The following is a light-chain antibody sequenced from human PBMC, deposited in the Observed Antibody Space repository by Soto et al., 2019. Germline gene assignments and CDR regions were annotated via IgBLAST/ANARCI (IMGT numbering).Light chain of an antibody. J-gene: IGLJ2*01. V-gene: IGLV2-8*01. CDR1: SSDVGDYNY. Sequence: QSALTQPPSASGSPGQSVTISCTGTSSDVGDYNYVSWYQQHPGEAPKLMIYDVTKRPSGVPDRFSGSKSGNTASLTVSGLQAEDEADYYCISYGGSNPVFGGGTKLTVL. CDR2: DVT. CDR3: ISYGGSNPV.